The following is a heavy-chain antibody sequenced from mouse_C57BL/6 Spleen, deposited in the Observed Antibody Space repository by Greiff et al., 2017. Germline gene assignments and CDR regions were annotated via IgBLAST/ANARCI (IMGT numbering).Heavy chain of an antibody. V-gene: IGHV5-12*01. CDR1: GFTFSDYY. CDR3: ARPEDYDGYYARDY. CDR2: ISNGGGST. J-gene: IGHJ4*01. Sequence: EVMLVESGGGLVQPGGSLKLSCAASGFTFSDYYMYWVRQTPEKRLEWVAYISNGGGSTYYPDTVKGRFTISRDNAKNTLYLQMSRLKSDDTAMYYWARPEDYDGYYARDYWGQGTSVTVSS. D-gene: IGHD2-4*01.